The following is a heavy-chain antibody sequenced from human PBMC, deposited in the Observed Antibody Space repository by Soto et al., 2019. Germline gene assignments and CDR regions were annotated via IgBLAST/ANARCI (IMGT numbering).Heavy chain of an antibody. Sequence: PSETLSLTCAVYGGSFSGYYWSWIRQPPGKGLEWIGEINHSGSTNYNPSLKSRVTISVDTSKNQFSLKLSSVTAADTAVYYCARAVPPRDFWSGYLGNWFDPWGQGTLVTVSS. CDR2: INHSGST. CDR1: GGSFSGYY. V-gene: IGHV4-34*01. J-gene: IGHJ5*02. D-gene: IGHD3-3*01. CDR3: ARAVPPRDFWSGYLGNWFDP.